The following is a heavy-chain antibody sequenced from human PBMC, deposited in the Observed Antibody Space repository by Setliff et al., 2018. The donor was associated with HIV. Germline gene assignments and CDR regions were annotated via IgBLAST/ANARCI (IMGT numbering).Heavy chain of an antibody. J-gene: IGHJ4*02. CDR2: IDHSGTI. D-gene: IGHD4-17*01. CDR1: GGSFRGYF. V-gene: IGHV4-34*01. Sequence: SETLSLTCSVYGGSFRGYFWTWIRQSPGKGLEWIGEIDHSGTINYNPSLKSRVTISIDTSKNQFSLKLTYVTAADTAVYYCVRPRGDYGDDGMFFDLWGQGTLVTVSS. CDR3: VRPRGDYGDDGMFFDL.